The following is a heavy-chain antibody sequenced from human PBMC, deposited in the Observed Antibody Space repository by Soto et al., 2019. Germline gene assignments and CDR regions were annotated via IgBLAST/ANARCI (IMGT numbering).Heavy chain of an antibody. V-gene: IGHV4-4*02. D-gene: IGHD5-12*01. Sequence: QVRLQESGPGLVKPSGTLSLNCTVSGGSMSSRNWWSWVRQPPGKGLEWIGDIYDTGSINYSPSLTGRLTISVDKSKNQFSLKLTSVTAADTAVYYCARNSGYDPYGMDVWGQGTTVTVSS. CDR3: ARNSGYDPYGMDV. J-gene: IGHJ6*02. CDR2: IYDTGSI. CDR1: GGSMSSRNW.